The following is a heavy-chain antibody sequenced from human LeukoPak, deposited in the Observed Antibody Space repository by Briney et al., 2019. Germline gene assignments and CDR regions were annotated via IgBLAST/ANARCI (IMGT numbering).Heavy chain of an antibody. CDR1: GYTFTSYG. J-gene: IGHJ6*03. CDR2: ISAYNGNT. CDR3: ARSLLDHYYYYYYMDV. Sequence: ASVKVSCKASGYTFTSYGISWVRQAPGQGLEWMGWISAYNGNTNYAQKLQGRVTMTTDTSTSTVYMELRSLRSDDTAVYYCARSLLDHYYYYYYMDVWGKGTTVTISS. V-gene: IGHV1-18*01.